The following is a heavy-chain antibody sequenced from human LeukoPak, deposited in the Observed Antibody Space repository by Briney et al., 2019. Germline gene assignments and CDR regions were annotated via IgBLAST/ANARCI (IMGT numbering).Heavy chain of an antibody. Sequence: PSETLSLTCTVSGYSISSGYYWGWIRQPPGKGLEWIGSIYHSGSTYYNPSLKSRVTISVDTSKNQFSLKLSSVTAADTAVYYCARGGVVVVVAEDYWGQGTLVTVSS. CDR3: ARGGVVVVVAEDY. V-gene: IGHV4-38-2*02. D-gene: IGHD2-15*01. CDR1: GYSISSGYY. CDR2: IYHSGST. J-gene: IGHJ4*02.